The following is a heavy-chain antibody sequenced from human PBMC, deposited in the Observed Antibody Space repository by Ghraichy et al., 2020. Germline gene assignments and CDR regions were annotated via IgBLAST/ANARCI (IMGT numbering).Heavy chain of an antibody. D-gene: IGHD3-22*01. Sequence: SETLSLTCTVSGGSISSYYWSWIRQPPGKGLEWIGYIYYSGSTNYNPSLKSRVTISVDTSKNQFSLKLSSVTAADTAVYYCARADPPGYYDSSAHYGGAFDIWGQGTMVTVSS. CDR1: GGSISSYY. CDR3: ARADPPGYYDSSAHYGGAFDI. V-gene: IGHV4-59*01. J-gene: IGHJ3*02. CDR2: IYYSGST.